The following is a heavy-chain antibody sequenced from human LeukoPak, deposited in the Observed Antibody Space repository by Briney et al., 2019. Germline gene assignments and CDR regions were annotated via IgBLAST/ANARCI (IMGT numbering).Heavy chain of an antibody. CDR1: GGTFSSYA. Sequence: GSSVKVSCKASGGTFSSYAISWVRQAPGQGLEWMGRIIPILRIANYAQRFQDRVTITADKSTSTAYMELSSLRSEDTAVYYCARDMRGLDAFDIWGQGTMVTVSS. D-gene: IGHD3-10*01. CDR2: IIPILRIA. CDR3: ARDMRGLDAFDI. J-gene: IGHJ3*02. V-gene: IGHV1-69*04.